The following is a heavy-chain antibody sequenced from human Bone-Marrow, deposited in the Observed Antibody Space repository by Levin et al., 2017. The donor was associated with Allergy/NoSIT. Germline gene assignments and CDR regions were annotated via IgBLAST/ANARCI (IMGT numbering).Heavy chain of an antibody. CDR3: ARDSTSSQVYYAMDV. CDR2: LYYSGST. J-gene: IGHJ6*02. V-gene: IGHV4-39*02. D-gene: IGHD2-2*01. CDR1: GGSISSSDHY. Sequence: GSLRLSCTVSGGSISSSDHYWVWIRQPPGKGLEWIGSLYYSGSTWYTPSLKTRVTMSVDTSKNQFSLQLSSVAAADTAIYYCARDSTSSQVYYAMDVWGQGTTVTVSS.